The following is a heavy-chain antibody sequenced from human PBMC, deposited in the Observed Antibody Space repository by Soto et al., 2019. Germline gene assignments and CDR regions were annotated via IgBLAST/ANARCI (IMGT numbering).Heavy chain of an antibody. CDR3: ARGYGGTSGRVWYFDL. D-gene: IGHD4-17*01. CDR1: GDSVSSGSYY. CDR2: VYYRGTT. V-gene: IGHV4-61*01. Sequence: QVQLQESGPGLAKPSETLSLICTVSGDSVSSGSYYCSWIRQPPGKGLEWIGHVYYRGTTKYNPSLKSRFTMSVDRSRNQFSLNLSPVTAADTAVYFCARGYGGTSGRVWYFDLWGRGTLVTVSS. J-gene: IGHJ2*01.